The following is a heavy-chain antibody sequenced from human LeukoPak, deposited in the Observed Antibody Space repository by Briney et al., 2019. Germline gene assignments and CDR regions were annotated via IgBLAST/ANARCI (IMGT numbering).Heavy chain of an antibody. D-gene: IGHD3-3*02. CDR1: GFTLSVYS. CDR3: ARDILGGVGNWFDP. V-gene: IGHV3-21*01. J-gene: IGHJ5*02. Sequence: GGSLRLSCEVSGFTLSVYSMNWVCQAPGEGLQWVASISSDGVYTYYADSVKGRFTISRDNAKDSLYLQMVTLRAEDTAVYYCARDILGGVGNWFDPWGQGTLVTVSS. CDR2: ISSDGVYT.